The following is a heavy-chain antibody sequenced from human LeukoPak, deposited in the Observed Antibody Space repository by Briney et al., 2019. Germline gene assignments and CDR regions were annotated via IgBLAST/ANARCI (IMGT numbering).Heavy chain of an antibody. CDR1: GFTFDDYG. CDR2: INGNGGST. Sequence: PGGSLRLSCAASGFTFDDYGMNWVRQVPGKGLEWVSGINGNGGSTGYGDSVKGRFTISRDNAKNPLYLQMNSLRVEDTALYYCARESGYCSSSSCPCLDYWGQGTLVTVSS. CDR3: ARESGYCSSSSCPCLDY. J-gene: IGHJ4*02. D-gene: IGHD2-2*01. V-gene: IGHV3-20*04.